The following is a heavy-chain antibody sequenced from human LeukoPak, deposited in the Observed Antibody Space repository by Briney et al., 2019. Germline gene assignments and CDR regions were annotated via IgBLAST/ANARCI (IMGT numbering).Heavy chain of an antibody. D-gene: IGHD5-12*01. J-gene: IGHJ4*02. Sequence: GGSLRLSCAASGFTFSSYAMSWVRQAPGKGLEWVSAIGGSGGSTFYADSVKGRFTISRDNSKNALYLQMNNMRAEETAVYYCAKDRSGYEGGGFDYWGQGTLVTVSS. CDR2: IGGSGGST. V-gene: IGHV3-23*01. CDR1: GFTFSSYA. CDR3: AKDRSGYEGGGFDY.